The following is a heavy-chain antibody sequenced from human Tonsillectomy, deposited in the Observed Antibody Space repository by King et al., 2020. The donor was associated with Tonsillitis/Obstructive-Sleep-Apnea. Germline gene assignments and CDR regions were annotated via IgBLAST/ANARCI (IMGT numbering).Heavy chain of an antibody. D-gene: IGHD2-2*01. CDR3: AHSRPPTPMIVVVPAETLRKNWFDP. CDR1: GFSLSTSGVG. J-gene: IGHJ5*02. V-gene: IGHV2-5*02. Sequence: ITLKESGPTLVKPTQTLTLTCTFSGFSLSTSGVGVGWIRQPPGKALEWLALIYWDDDKRYSPSLKSRLTITKDTSKNQVVLTMTNMDPVDTATYYCAHSRPPTPMIVVVPAETLRKNWFDPWGQGTLVTVSS. CDR2: IYWDDDK.